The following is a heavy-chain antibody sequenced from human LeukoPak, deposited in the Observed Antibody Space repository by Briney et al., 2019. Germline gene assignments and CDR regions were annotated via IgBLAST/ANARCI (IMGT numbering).Heavy chain of an antibody. CDR3: AKEHSNWYNFDY. CDR1: GFTFSGYG. Sequence: GGSLRLSRAASGFTFSGYGMHWVRQAARKGLEWVAFIRYDGSNKYYADSVKGRFTISRDNSKNTLYLQMNSLRAEDTAVYYCAKEHSNWYNFDYWGQGTLVTVSS. D-gene: IGHD6-13*01. V-gene: IGHV3-30*02. CDR2: IRYDGSNK. J-gene: IGHJ4*02.